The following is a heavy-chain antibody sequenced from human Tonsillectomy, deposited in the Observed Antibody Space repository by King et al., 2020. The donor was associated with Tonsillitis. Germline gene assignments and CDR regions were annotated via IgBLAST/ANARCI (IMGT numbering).Heavy chain of an antibody. CDR2: INPNSGGT. D-gene: IGHD2-15*01. CDR3: ARRIISGGRFDP. V-gene: IGHV1-2*02. Sequence: VQLVQSGAEVKKPGASVKVSCKSSGYTFTDYYIHWVRQAPGQGLEWLGWINPNSGGTNYAQNFQGRVTMSSDTSIRTAYMELTSLVSDDTAVYYCARRIISGGRFDPWGQGTRVAVSS. J-gene: IGHJ5*02. CDR1: GYTFTDYY.